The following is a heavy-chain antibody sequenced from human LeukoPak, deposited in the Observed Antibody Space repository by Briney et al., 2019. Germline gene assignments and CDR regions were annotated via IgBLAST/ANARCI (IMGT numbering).Heavy chain of an antibody. V-gene: IGHV1-18*01. CDR3: AITHYDILTGYYNWFDP. CDR1: GYTLTSYG. Sequence: ASVKVSCKASGYTLTSYGISWVRQAPGQGLEWMGWISAYNGNTNYAQKLQGRVTMTTDTSTSTAYMELRSLRSDDTAVYYCAITHYDILTGYYNWFDPWGQGTLVTVSS. D-gene: IGHD3-9*01. CDR2: ISAYNGNT. J-gene: IGHJ5*02.